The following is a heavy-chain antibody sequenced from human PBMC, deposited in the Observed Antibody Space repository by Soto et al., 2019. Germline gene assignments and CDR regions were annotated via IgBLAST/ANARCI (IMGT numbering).Heavy chain of an antibody. CDR3: AREGIPTAAATRYLDY. D-gene: IGHD2-2*01. J-gene: IGHJ4*02. V-gene: IGHV3-30-3*01. CDR2: MSYDGTHI. Sequence: QVQLVESGGGVVQPGRSLRLSCAASGFTFSSYAMHWVRQAPGKGLEWVAFMSYDGTHIYYADYEKGRFTISRDNSKNTLYLQMNSLRPEDTSVYYCAREGIPTAAATRYLDYWGQGTLVTVSS. CDR1: GFTFSSYA.